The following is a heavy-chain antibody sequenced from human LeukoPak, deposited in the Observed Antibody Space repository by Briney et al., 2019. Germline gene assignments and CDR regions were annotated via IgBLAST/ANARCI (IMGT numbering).Heavy chain of an antibody. CDR2: IIPIFGTA. V-gene: IGHV1-69*05. D-gene: IGHD1-1*01. CDR1: GGTFSSYA. Sequence: GASVKVSCKASGGTFSSYAISWVRQAPGQGLEWMGRIIPIFGTANYAQKFQGRVTITTDESTSTAYTELSSLRSEDTAVYYCARGNLERGYFDYWGQGTLVTVSS. J-gene: IGHJ4*02. CDR3: ARGNLERGYFDY.